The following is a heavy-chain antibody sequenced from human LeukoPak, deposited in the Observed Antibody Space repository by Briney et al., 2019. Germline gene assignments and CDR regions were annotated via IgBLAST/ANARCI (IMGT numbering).Heavy chain of an antibody. V-gene: IGHV3-30*02. CDR3: AKDTSDSSGPDYFDY. D-gene: IGHD3-22*01. CDR1: GFTFSSYG. J-gene: IGHJ4*02. CDR2: IRYDGSNK. Sequence: GGSLRLSCAASGFTFSSYGMHWVRRAPGKGLEWVAFIRYDGSNKYYADSVKGRFTISRDNSKNTLYLQMNSLRAEDTAVYYCAKDTSDSSGPDYFDYWGQGTLVTVSS.